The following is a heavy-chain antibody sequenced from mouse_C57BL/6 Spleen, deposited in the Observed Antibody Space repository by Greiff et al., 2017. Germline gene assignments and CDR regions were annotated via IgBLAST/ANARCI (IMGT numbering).Heavy chain of an antibody. Sequence: EVMLVESGPGMVKPSQSLSLTCTVTGYSITSGYDWHWIRHFPGNKLEWMGYISYSGSTNYNPSLKSRISITHDTSKNHFFLKLNSVTTEDTATYYCARSDDYDGDYFDYWGQGTTLTVSS. J-gene: IGHJ2*01. CDR3: ARSDDYDGDYFDY. D-gene: IGHD2-4*01. CDR2: ISYSGST. CDR1: GYSITSGYD. V-gene: IGHV3-1*01.